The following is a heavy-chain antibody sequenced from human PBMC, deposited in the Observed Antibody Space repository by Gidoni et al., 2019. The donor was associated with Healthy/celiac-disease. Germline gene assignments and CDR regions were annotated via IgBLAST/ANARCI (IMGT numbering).Heavy chain of an antibody. V-gene: IGHV3-30*18. Sequence: QVQLVESGGGVVQPGRSLRLSCAASGFTFSSYGMHWVRQAPGKGLEGVAVISYDGSNKYYADSVKGRFTISRDNSKNTLYLQMNSLRAEDTAVYYCAKDRGRSSIAARPYYYGMDVWGQGTTVTVSS. D-gene: IGHD6-6*01. CDR3: AKDRGRSSIAARPYYYGMDV. J-gene: IGHJ6*02. CDR1: GFTFSSYG. CDR2: ISYDGSNK.